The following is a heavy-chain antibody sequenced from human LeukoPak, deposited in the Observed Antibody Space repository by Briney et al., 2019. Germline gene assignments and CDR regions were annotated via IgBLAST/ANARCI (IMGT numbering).Heavy chain of an antibody. D-gene: IGHD4-23*01. J-gene: IGHJ5*02. Sequence: GGSLRLSCAASGFTFSNHWMTRVHQAPGKGLEWVANIKQDESAKYYVDSVRGRFTISRDNAKNSLYLQMNSLRAEDTAVHYCARGLTLVNPWGQGTLVTVSS. V-gene: IGHV3-7*01. CDR2: IKQDESAK. CDR1: GFTFSNHW. CDR3: ARGLTLVNP.